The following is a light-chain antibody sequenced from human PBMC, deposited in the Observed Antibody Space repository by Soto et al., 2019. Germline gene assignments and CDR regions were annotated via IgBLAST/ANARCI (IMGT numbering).Light chain of an antibody. CDR1: QGISSW. J-gene: IGKJ1*01. CDR3: QHYNSYSEA. Sequence: DIQMPPSSFSVSASIADRATITYRASQGISSWLAWYQQKPGKAPKLLIYKASTLKSGVPSRFSGSGSGTEFTLTISSLQPDDFATYYCQHYNSYSEAFGQGTKV. V-gene: IGKV1-5*03. CDR2: KAS.